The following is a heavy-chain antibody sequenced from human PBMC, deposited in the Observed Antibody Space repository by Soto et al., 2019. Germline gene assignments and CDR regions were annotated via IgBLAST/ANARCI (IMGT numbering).Heavy chain of an antibody. CDR2: IYYSGST. Sequence: PSETLSLTCTVSGDSISSSTYFWGWVRQPPGKGLEWIGSIYYSGSTYYNPSLKSRVTISVDTSKNQFSLKLSSVTAADTAVYYCASTYGDYPLGDYYYGMDVWGQGTTVTVSS. D-gene: IGHD4-17*01. J-gene: IGHJ6*02. CDR1: GDSISSSTYF. CDR3: ASTYGDYPLGDYYYGMDV. V-gene: IGHV4-39*01.